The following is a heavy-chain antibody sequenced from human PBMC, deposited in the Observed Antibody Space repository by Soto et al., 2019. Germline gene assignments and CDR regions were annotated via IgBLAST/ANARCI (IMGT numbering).Heavy chain of an antibody. V-gene: IGHV3-30-3*01. CDR3: ARSLHSSSWFDY. CDR1: GFTFSSYA. J-gene: IGHJ4*02. Sequence: GGSLRLSCAASGFTFSSYAMHWVRQAPGKGLEWVAVISYDGSNKYYADSVKGRFTISRDNSKNTLYLQMNSLRAEDTAVYYCARSLHSSSWFDYWGKGILVSVPQ. D-gene: IGHD6-13*01. CDR2: ISYDGSNK.